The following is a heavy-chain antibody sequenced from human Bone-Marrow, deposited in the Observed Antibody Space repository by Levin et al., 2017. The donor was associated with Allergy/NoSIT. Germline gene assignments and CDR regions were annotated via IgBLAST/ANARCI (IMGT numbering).Heavy chain of an antibody. CDR1: GFNFGDYG. V-gene: IGHV3-49*03. Sequence: GGSLRLSCTALGFNFGDYGMNWFRQAPGKGLEWVGFIRSKAYGETTEYAASVRGRFNISRDDSKSIAYLQMNSLKTEDTAVYYCSSQLLMWFGEAFFDNWGQGTPVTVSS. CDR3: SSQLLMWFGEAFFDN. J-gene: IGHJ4*02. CDR2: IRSKAYGETT. D-gene: IGHD3-10*01.